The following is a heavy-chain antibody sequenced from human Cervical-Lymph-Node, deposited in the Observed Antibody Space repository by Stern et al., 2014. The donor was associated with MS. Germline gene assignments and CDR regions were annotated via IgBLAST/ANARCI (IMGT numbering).Heavy chain of an antibody. CDR1: GFTFSSYS. CDR3: ARGRGGNYRYYFDY. CDR2: ISSGGSYI. V-gene: IGHV3-21*01. J-gene: IGHJ4*02. Sequence: VKLVECGGGLVKPGGSLRLSCAASGFTFSSYSMNWVRQALGKGMEWVAYISSGGSYIYYADSLKGRFTISRYNAKNSLYLQMNSLRAEDTAVYYCARGRGGNYRYYFDYWGQGTLVTVSS. D-gene: IGHD4-23*01.